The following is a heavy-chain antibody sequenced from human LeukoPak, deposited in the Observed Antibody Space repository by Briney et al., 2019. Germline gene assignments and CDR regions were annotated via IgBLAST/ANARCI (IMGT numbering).Heavy chain of an antibody. Sequence: GGSLRLSCAASGFTFSSYWMTWVRQAPGKGLEWVANINRDASEKYYVDSVKGRFTISRDNAKNSLYLQMTSLRADDTAVYYCARDNPMVYATYDHWGQGTLVSVSS. CDR3: ARDNPMVYATYDH. D-gene: IGHD2-8*01. J-gene: IGHJ4*02. CDR2: INRDASEK. CDR1: GFTFSSYW. V-gene: IGHV3-7*01.